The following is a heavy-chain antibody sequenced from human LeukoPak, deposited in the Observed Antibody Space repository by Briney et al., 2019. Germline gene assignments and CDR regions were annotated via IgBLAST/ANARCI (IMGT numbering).Heavy chain of an antibody. CDR2: INPNSGGT. CDR1: GFTFTSSA. J-gene: IGHJ5*02. Sequence: ASVKVSCKASGFTFTSSAVQWVRQAPGQGLEWMGRINPNSGGTNYAQKFQGRVTMTRDTSISIAYMELSRLRSDDTAVYYCATTHTGITGPNWFDPWGQGTLVTVSS. D-gene: IGHD1-20*01. CDR3: ATTHTGITGPNWFDP. V-gene: IGHV1-2*06.